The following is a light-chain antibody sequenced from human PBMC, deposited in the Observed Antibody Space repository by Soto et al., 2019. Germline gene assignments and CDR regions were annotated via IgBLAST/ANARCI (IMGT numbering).Light chain of an antibody. CDR3: QRHGNSPPYT. V-gene: IGKV3-20*01. Sequence: EIVLTQSPGTLALSPGEGASLSCRASQSVRNNYLAWYQQKPGQAPRLLIYDTSNRATGIPDRFSGRGSGTDFPHTISRLESEDCEVYYCQRHGNSPPYTYGQGTRLE. CDR2: DTS. J-gene: IGKJ2*01. CDR1: QSVRNNY.